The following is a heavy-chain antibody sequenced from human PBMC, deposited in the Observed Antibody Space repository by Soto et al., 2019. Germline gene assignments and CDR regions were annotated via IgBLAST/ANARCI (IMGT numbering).Heavy chain of an antibody. CDR2: TSYDGSNN. D-gene: IGHD3-16*01. V-gene: IGHV3-33*05. J-gene: IGHJ4*02. Sequence: QVQLVESGGGVVQPGTSLRLSCVGSGFTFRSYVIHWVSQAPGKGLEWVALTSYDGSNNFYGDSVKGRFTISRDNSRNTVELQMDSLRLEDTSLYYCARWGTTGGLDVWGQGTLVSVSS. CDR1: GFTFRSYV. CDR3: ARWGTTGGLDV.